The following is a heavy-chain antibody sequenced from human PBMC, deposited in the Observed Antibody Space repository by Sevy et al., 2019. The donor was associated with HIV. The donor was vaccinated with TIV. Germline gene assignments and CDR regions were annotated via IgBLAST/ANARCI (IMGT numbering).Heavy chain of an antibody. CDR3: AKRGGHDTSGYVSYYYYGMDV. D-gene: IGHD2-2*01. V-gene: IGHV3-30*18. CDR1: GFSFRNYD. CDR2: VSFDGDST. Sequence: QLGGSLRLSCAASGFSFRNYDMHWVRQAPGKGLEWLALVSFDGDSTYSADSVKGRFTSSRDNSKNTLYLQMNSLRVEDTAIYYCAKRGGHDTSGYVSYYYYGMDVWGQGTTVTVSS. J-gene: IGHJ6*02.